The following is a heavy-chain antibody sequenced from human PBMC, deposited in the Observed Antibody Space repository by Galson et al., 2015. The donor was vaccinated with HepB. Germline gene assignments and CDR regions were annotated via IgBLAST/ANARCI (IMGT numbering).Heavy chain of an antibody. D-gene: IGHD2-2*01. CDR3: AREGSCSGTTCRHSGDYFYYMDA. CDR1: GFTFTSYW. V-gene: IGHV3-7*01. J-gene: IGHJ6*03. Sequence: SLRLSCAASGFTFTSYWMSWVRQAPGKGLEWVANIKEDGSESYYVDSVKGRFTISRDNAETSVHLQMSSLRVEDTAVYYCAREGSCSGTTCRHSGDYFYYMDAWGKGTTVIVSS. CDR2: IKEDGSES.